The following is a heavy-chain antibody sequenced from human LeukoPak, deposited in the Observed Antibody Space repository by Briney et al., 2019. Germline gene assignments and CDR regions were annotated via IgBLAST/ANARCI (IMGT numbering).Heavy chain of an antibody. V-gene: IGHV3-30-3*01. CDR3: ARGEIVATLTTIDH. J-gene: IGHJ4*02. D-gene: IGHD5-12*01. CDR2: ISYDGSNE. Sequence: PGGSLRLSCASSGFTFSTYTMHWVRQAPGKGLEWVAVISYDGSNEYYTDSVKGRFTISRDNSKNTLYLQMNSLRAEDTAVYYCARGEIVATLTTIDHWGQGTLVTVSS. CDR1: GFTFSTYT.